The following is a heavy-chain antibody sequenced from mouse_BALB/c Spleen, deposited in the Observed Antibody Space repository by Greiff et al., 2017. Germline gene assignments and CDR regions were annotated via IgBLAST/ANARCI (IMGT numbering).Heavy chain of an antibody. Sequence: VQLQQSGPGLVKPSQTVSLTCTVTGISITTGNYRWSWIRQFPGNKLEWIGYIYYSGTITYNPSLTSRTTITRDTSKNQFFLEMNSLTAEDTATYYCARDRATVVDFDYWGQGTTLTVSS. D-gene: IGHD1-1*01. J-gene: IGHJ2*01. V-gene: IGHV3-5*02. CDR1: GISITTGNYR. CDR3: ARDRATVVDFDY. CDR2: IYYSGTI.